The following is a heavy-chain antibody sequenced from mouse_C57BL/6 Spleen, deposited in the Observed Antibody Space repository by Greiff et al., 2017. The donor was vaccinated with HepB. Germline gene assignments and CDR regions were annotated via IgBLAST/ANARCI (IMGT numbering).Heavy chain of an antibody. D-gene: IGHD1-1*01. CDR3: TSITTVPVYWYFDV. J-gene: IGHJ1*03. CDR1: GFTFSNYW. Sequence: DVKVEESGGGLVQPGGSMKLSCVASGFTFSNYWMNWVRQSPEKGLEWVAQIRLKSDNYATHYAESVKGRFTISRDDSKSSVYLQMNNLRAEDTGIYYCTSITTVPVYWYFDVWGTGTTVTVSS. CDR2: IRLKSDNYAT. V-gene: IGHV6-3*01.